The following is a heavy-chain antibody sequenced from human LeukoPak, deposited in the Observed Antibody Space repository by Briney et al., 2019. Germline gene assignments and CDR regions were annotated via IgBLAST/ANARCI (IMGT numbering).Heavy chain of an antibody. CDR2: INTNTGNP. J-gene: IGHJ4*02. CDR3: AREGILSSGCSKY. CDR1: GYTFTGHY. Sequence: ASVKVSCKTSGYTFTGHYIHWVRQAPGQGLEWMGWINTNTGNPTYAQGFTGRFVFSLDTSVSTAYLQISSLKAEDTAVYYCAREGILSSGCSKYWGQGTLVTVSS. V-gene: IGHV7-4-1*02. D-gene: IGHD6-19*01.